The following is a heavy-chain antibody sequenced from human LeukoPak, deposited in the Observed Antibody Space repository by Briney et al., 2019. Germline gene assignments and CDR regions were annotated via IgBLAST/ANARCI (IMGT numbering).Heavy chain of an antibody. D-gene: IGHD2-2*01. Sequence: GASVKVSCKASGGTFSSYAISWVRQAPGQGLEWMGGIIPIFGTANYAQKFQGRVTITADESTSTAYMELSSLGSEDTAVYYCARGYCSSTSCFIQHWGQGTLVTVSS. J-gene: IGHJ1*01. V-gene: IGHV1-69*13. CDR3: ARGYCSSTSCFIQH. CDR2: IIPIFGTA. CDR1: GGTFSSYA.